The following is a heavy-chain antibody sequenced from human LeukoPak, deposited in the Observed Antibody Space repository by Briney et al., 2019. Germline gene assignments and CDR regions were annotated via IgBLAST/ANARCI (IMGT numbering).Heavy chain of an antibody. D-gene: IGHD2-21*02. CDR2: IYSSGST. V-gene: IGHV4-30-4*01. J-gene: IGHJ4*02. CDR1: GGSISSGGYY. Sequence: SETLSLTCNVSGGSISSGGYYWSWIRQPPGKGLEWIGYIYSSGSTYYNPSLKSRVTISVDTSKNHFSLKLSSVTAADTAVYYCARGIVVVTARSYFDYWGQGTLVTVSS. CDR3: ARGIVVVTARSYFDY.